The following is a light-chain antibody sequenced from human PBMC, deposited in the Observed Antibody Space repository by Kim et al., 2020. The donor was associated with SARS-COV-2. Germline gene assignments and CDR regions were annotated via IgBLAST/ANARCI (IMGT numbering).Light chain of an antibody. J-gene: IGKJ1*01. Sequence: ASVGDRVTITCRARQSVSGWLNWYQQKPGKAPHLLIYRTSTLQTGVPPRFSGSASGTDFTLTINTLQPEDFATYYCQQSYNFPRTFGQGTRVEIK. CDR3: QQSYNFPRT. CDR1: QSVSGW. CDR2: RTS. V-gene: IGKV1-39*01.